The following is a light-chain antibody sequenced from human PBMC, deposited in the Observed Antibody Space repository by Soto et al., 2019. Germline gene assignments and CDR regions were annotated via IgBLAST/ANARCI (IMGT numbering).Light chain of an antibody. J-gene: IGKJ1*01. CDR3: QQYYSYPRT. V-gene: IGKV1-8*01. Sequence: ANRMTQSPSSFSASTGDRVTITCRASQGISSYLAWYQQQPGKAPKLLIYAASTLQSGVPSRFSGSGSGTDFTLTISCLQSEDFATYYCQQYYSYPRTSGQGTKVEIK. CDR1: QGISSY. CDR2: AAS.